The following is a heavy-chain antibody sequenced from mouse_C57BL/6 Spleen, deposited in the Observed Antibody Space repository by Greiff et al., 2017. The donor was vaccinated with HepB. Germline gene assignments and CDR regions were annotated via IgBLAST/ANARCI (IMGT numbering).Heavy chain of an antibody. CDR1: GFSLTSYG. J-gene: IGHJ4*01. CDR2: IWSGGST. V-gene: IGHV2-2*01. D-gene: IGHD1-1*01. CDR3: ARKEGVLLRSVGDYYAMDY. Sequence: QVQLKQSGPGLVQPSQSLSITCTVSGFSLTSYGVHWVRQSPGKGLEWLGVIWSGGSTDYNAAFISRLSISKDNSKSQVFFKMNSLQADDTATYYCARKEGVLLRSVGDYYAMDYWGQGTSVTVSS.